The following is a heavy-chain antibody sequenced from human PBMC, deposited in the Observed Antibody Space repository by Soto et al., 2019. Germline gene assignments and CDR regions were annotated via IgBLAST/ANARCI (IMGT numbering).Heavy chain of an antibody. Sequence: EVPLLESGGGLVQPGGSLRLSCAASGFTFSSYAMRWVRQAPGKGLEWVSAISGSGGSTYYADSVKGRFTISRDNSKNTLYLQMNSLRAEDTDVYYCARRGSGSYYDYWGQGTLVTVSS. V-gene: IGHV3-23*01. J-gene: IGHJ4*02. CDR1: GFTFSSYA. CDR2: ISGSGGST. D-gene: IGHD1-26*01. CDR3: ARRGSGSYYDY.